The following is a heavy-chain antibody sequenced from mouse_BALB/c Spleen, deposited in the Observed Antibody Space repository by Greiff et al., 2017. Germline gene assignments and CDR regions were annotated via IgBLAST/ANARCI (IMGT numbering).Heavy chain of an antibody. CDR3: ARTGTGYFDY. CDR1: GFTFSSYT. Sequence: EVKLMESGGGLVQPGGSLKLSCAASGFTFSSYTMSWVRQTPEKRLEWVAYISNGGGSTYYPDTVKGRFTISRDNAKNTLYLQMSSLKSEDTAMYYCARTGTGYFDYWGQGTTLTVSS. CDR2: ISNGGGST. D-gene: IGHD4-1*01. J-gene: IGHJ2*01. V-gene: IGHV5-12-2*01.